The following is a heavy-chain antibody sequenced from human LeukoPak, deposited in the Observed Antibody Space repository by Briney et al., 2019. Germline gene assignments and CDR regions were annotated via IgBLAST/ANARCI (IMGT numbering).Heavy chain of an antibody. J-gene: IGHJ5*02. CDR1: GFTFSSYA. D-gene: IGHD2-15*01. V-gene: IGHV3-23*01. CDR3: AKLGYCSGGSCYRWLDP. Sequence: PGGSLRLSCAASGFTFSSYAMSWVRHAPGKGLEWVSTIGGRDGGTYYADSVKGRFTVSRDNSKDTLYLQVNSLRAEDTAVYYCAKLGYCSGGSCYRWLDPWGQGTLVTVFS. CDR2: IGGRDGGT.